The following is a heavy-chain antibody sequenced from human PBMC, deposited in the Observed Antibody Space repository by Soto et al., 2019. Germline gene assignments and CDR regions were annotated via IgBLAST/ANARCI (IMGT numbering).Heavy chain of an antibody. CDR2: ISWDGGST. CDR1: GFTFDDYA. D-gene: IGHD3-3*01. V-gene: IGHV3-43D*03. Sequence: GGSLRLSCAASGFTFDDYAMHWVRQAPGKGLEWVSLISWDGGSTYYADSVKGRFTISRDNSKNSMYLQMNSLTAEDNALCYCAKEMGFNDFWSGYYYYYGMDVWGQGTTVTVSS. CDR3: AKEMGFNDFWSGYYYYYGMDV. J-gene: IGHJ6*02.